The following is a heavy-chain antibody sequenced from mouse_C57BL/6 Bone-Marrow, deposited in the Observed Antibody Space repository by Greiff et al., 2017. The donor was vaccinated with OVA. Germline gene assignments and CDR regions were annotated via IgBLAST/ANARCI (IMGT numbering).Heavy chain of an antibody. CDR2: IYPRSGNT. Sequence: QVQLQQSGAELARPGASVKLSCKASGYTFTSYGISWVKQSTGQGLEWIGEIYPRSGNTYYNEKFKGKATLTADKSSSTAYMELRSLTSEDSAVYFCARPSTMITDWYFDVWGTGTTVTVSS. CDR1: GYTFTSYG. D-gene: IGHD2-4*01. J-gene: IGHJ1*03. CDR3: ARPSTMITDWYFDV. V-gene: IGHV1-81*01.